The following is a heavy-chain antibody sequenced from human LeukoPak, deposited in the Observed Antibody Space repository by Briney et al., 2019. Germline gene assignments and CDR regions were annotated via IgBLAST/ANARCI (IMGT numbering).Heavy chain of an antibody. CDR1: GVTFSSYG. CDR2: ISSDGNDK. V-gene: IGHV3-30*03. J-gene: IGHJ4*02. Sequence: GGSLRLSCAASGVTFSSYGMHWVRQAPGKGLEWVALISSDGNDKLYGDSVKGRFTISRDDSKSTLCLQMNSLRAEDTAVYYCTTKVIRGNSGDDYDDWGQGTLVTVSS. D-gene: IGHD5-12*01. CDR3: TTKVIRGNSGDDYDD.